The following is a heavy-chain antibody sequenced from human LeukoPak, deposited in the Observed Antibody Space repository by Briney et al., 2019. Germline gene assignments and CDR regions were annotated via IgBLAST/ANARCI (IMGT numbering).Heavy chain of an antibody. J-gene: IGHJ4*02. D-gene: IGHD5-18*01. CDR3: ARDFLASDTAMVISDY. Sequence: ASVKVSFKASGYTFTSYYMHWVRQAPGQGLEWMGIINPSGGSTSYAQKFQGRVTMTRDTSTSTVYMELSSLRSEDTAVYYCARDFLASDTAMVISDYWGQGTLVTVSS. CDR2: INPSGGST. CDR1: GYTFTSYY. V-gene: IGHV1-46*01.